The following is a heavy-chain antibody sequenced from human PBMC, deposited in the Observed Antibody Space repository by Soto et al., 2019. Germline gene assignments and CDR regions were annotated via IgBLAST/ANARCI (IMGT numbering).Heavy chain of an antibody. D-gene: IGHD1-20*01. J-gene: IGHJ6*02. V-gene: IGHV3-7*01. CDR2: IKPDGSEQ. Sequence: GGSLRLCCAASEFTFDKYYMTWVRQAPGKGPEWVANIKPDGSEQYYVDSVKGRFTISRDNANNSLYLQMNSLRAEDTAVYFCARGNWNYYYGFDVWGQGTKVTVT. CDR3: ARGNWNYYYGFDV. CDR1: EFTFDKYY.